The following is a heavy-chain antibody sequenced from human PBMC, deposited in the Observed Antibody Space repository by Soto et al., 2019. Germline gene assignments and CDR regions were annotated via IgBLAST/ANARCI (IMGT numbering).Heavy chain of an antibody. CDR3: AHRRSYCSGGSCYSGFDY. D-gene: IGHD2-15*01. CDR2: IYWDDDK. Sequence: QITLKESGPTLVEPTQTLTLTCTFSGFSLSTSGVGVGWIRQPPGKALEWLALIYWDDDKRYSPSLKSRLTITKDTSKNQVVLTMTNMDPVDTATYYCAHRRSYCSGGSCYSGFDYWGQGTLVTVSS. J-gene: IGHJ4*02. CDR1: GFSLSTSGVG. V-gene: IGHV2-5*02.